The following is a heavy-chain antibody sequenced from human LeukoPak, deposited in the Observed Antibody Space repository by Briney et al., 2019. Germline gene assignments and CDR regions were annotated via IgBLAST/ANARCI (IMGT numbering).Heavy chain of an antibody. Sequence: GGSLRLSCAASGFTFSNFGMHWVRQAPAKGLEWVAAISHDGTNKYYSDSVKGRFTISRDNSKDTLFLQMNSLRAEDTSVYYCAKASWVSNADAVLWGQGTLVTVYS. CDR2: ISHDGTNK. J-gene: IGHJ4*02. V-gene: IGHV3-30*18. D-gene: IGHD1-1*01. CDR1: GFTFSNFG. CDR3: AKASWVSNADAVL.